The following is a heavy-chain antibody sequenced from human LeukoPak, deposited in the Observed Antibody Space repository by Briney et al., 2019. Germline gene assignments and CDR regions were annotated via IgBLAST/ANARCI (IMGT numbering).Heavy chain of an antibody. V-gene: IGHV1-2*02. D-gene: IGHD2-2*01. CDR3: ARGREILVVPFYYYIDV. Sequence: ASVKVSCKASGYTFTVYYIHWVRQAPGQGLEWMGWINPNSGGTNYAQKFQGRVTMTRDTSISTAYLELSRLRYDDTAVYYCARGREILVVPFYYYIDVWGRGTTVTVSS. J-gene: IGHJ6*03. CDR1: GYTFTVYY. CDR2: INPNSGGT.